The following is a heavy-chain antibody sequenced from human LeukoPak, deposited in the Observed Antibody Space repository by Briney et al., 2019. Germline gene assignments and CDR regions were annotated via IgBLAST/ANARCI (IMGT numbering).Heavy chain of an antibody. CDR2: MNPNSGNT. V-gene: IGHV1-8*01. D-gene: IGHD3-16*02. J-gene: IGHJ6*03. CDR1: GYTFTSYD. CDR3: ARIFYRRSDYHYYYMDV. Sequence: ASVKVSCKASGYTFTSYDINWVRQAPGQGLEWVGWMNPNSGNTGSAQKVQGRVTITMNISMSTAYMELSSLTSEDTAVYYCARIFYRRSDYHYYYMDVWGEETTVTVSS.